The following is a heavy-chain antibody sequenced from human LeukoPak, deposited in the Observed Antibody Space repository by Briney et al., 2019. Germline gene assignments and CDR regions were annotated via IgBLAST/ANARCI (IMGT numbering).Heavy chain of an antibody. CDR1: GFTFSSYG. CDR2: IWYDGSNK. V-gene: IGHV3-33*06. J-gene: IGHJ3*02. CDR3: AKDYYDISGLKGAFDI. D-gene: IGHD3-22*01. Sequence: PGGSLRLSCAASGFTFSSYGMLWVRQAPGKGLEWVAVIWYDGSNKYYADSVKGRFTISRDNSKNTLYLQMNSLRAEDTAVYYCAKDYYDISGLKGAFDIWAKGQWSPSLQ.